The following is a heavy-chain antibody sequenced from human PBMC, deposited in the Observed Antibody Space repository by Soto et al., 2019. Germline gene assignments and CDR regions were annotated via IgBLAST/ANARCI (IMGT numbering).Heavy chain of an antibody. CDR1: GFSFDDYA. CDR3: AKSTGGTANGMGV. D-gene: IGHD2-8*02. CDR2: ISWNSGTI. J-gene: IGHJ6*02. V-gene: IGHV3-9*01. Sequence: EVQVVESGGGLVQPGRSLRLSCAASGFSFDDYAMHWVRQAPGKGLEWVLGISWNSGTIGYADSVKGRFTVSRDNAKNSLYLQMNSLRAEDTALYYCAKSTGGTANGMGVWGQGTTVTVSS.